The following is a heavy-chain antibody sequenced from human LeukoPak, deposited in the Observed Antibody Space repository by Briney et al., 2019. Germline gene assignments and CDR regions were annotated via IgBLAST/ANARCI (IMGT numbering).Heavy chain of an antibody. D-gene: IGHD6-19*01. J-gene: IGHJ4*02. V-gene: IGHV1-18*01. CDR2: ISAYNGNT. CDR3: ARALGAEYSSGWSDY. Sequence: GASVKVSCKASGYTFTSYGISWVRQAPGQGLEWMGWISAYNGNTNYAQKLQGRVTMTTDTSTSTAYMELRSLRSDDTAVYYCARALGAEYSSGWSDYWGQGTLVTVPS. CDR1: GYTFTSYG.